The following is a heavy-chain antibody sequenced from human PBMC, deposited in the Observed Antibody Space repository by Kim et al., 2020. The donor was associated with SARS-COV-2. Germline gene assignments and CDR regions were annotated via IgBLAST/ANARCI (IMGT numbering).Heavy chain of an antibody. CDR1: GFTFSSYG. D-gene: IGHD3-22*01. Sequence: GGSLRLSCAASGFTFSSYGMHWVRQAPGKGLEWVAVISYDGSNKYYADSVKGRFTISRDNSKNTLYLQMNSLRAEDTAVYYCAKSPYYYDSSGYPSPFDYWGQGTLVTVSS. CDR2: ISYDGSNK. CDR3: AKSPYYYDSSGYPSPFDY. V-gene: IGHV3-30*18. J-gene: IGHJ4*02.